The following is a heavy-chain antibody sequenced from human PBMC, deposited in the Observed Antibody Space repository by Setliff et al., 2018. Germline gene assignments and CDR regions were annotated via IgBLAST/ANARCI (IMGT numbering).Heavy chain of an antibody. D-gene: IGHD3-22*01. Sequence: ASVKVSCKASGYTFGAHYIHWVRQAPGQGFEWMGWINPNSGDTNYAQNFQGRVTMTTDTSTSTAYMELRSLRSDDTAVYYCARDRGYDSSGYHEFDYRGQGTLVTVSS. V-gene: IGHV1-2*02. J-gene: IGHJ4*02. CDR2: INPNSGDT. CDR3: ARDRGYDSSGYHEFDY. CDR1: GYTFGAHY.